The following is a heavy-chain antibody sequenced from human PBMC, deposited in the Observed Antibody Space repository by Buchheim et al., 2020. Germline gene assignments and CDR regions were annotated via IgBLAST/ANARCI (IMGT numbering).Heavy chain of an antibody. J-gene: IGHJ2*01. CDR2: VYPSGST. CDR1: GGSISSSNW. D-gene: IGHD4-17*01. Sequence: QVQLQESGPGLVKPSGTLSLTCAVSGGSISSSNWWNWVRQPPGKGLEWIGEVYPSGSTNYNPSLKSRVTISLDNSQNQFSLKVNSLTAADTAVYYCARGETTKWYFDLWGRGTL. CDR3: ARGETTKWYFDL. V-gene: IGHV4-4*02.